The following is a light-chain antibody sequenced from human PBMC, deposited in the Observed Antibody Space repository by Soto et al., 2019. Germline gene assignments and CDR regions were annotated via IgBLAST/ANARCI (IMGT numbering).Light chain of an antibody. CDR3: QQYNSYSEA. J-gene: IGKJ1*01. CDR2: GAS. V-gene: IGKV3-15*01. CDR1: QSVSSN. Sequence: EIMMTQSPATLSVTPGERATLSCRASQSVSSNLAWYQQKPGQAPRLLIYGASTRATGIPARFSGSGSGTEFTLTISSLQSEDFAVYYCQQYNSYSEAFGQGTKVDIK.